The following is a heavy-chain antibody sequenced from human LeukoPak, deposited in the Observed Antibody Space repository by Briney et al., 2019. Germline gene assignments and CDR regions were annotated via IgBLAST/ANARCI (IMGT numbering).Heavy chain of an antibody. CDR3: ATVPVRDYYYYYMDV. Sequence: ASVKVSCKASGYTFTSYAMHWVRQAPGQRLEWMGWINAGNGNTKYSQKFQGRVTMTEDTSTDTAYMELSSLRSEDTAVYYCATVPVRDYYYYYMDVWGKGTTVTVSS. V-gene: IGHV1-3*01. J-gene: IGHJ6*03. CDR1: GYTFTSYA. CDR2: INAGNGNT.